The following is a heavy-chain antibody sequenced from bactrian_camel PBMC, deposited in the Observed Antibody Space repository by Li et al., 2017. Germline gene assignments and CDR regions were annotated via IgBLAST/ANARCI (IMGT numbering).Heavy chain of an antibody. Sequence: HVQLVESGGGSVQAGGSLKLSCAASGYTANSYCMAWFRQPLDKPREGVATISSRSATDYSDSVKGRFTISRDNIKNIVYLQMNNLKPEDSAMYYCAAALDRTFCSFSAQTYNYWGQGTQVTVS. CDR1: GYTANSYC. V-gene: IGHV3S53*01. CDR3: AAALDRTFCSFSAQTYNY. D-gene: IGHD3*01. J-gene: IGHJ4*01. CDR2: ISSRSAT.